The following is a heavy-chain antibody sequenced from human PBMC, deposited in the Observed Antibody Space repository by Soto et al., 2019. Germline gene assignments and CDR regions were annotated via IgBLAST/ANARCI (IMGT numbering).Heavy chain of an antibody. J-gene: IGHJ4*02. CDR3: AAVRDRGATIRFDY. CDR2: IVVGSGNT. V-gene: IGHV1-58*01. CDR1: GFTFTSSA. Sequence: GASVKVSCKASGFTFTSSAVQWVRQARGQRLEWIGWIVVGSGNTNYAQKFQERVTITRDMSTSTAYMELSSLRSEDTAVYYCAAVRDRGATIRFDYWGQGTLVTVSS. D-gene: IGHD1-26*01.